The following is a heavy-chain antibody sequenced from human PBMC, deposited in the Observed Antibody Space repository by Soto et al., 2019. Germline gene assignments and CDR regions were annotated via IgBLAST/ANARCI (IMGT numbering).Heavy chain of an antibody. CDR3: AREGLERHFDY. CDR1: GDSVSSNSVI. D-gene: IGHD1-1*01. J-gene: IGHJ4*02. CDR2: TYYRSKWYN. V-gene: IGHV6-1*01. Sequence: PSQTLSLTCAISGDSVSSNSVIWNWIRQSPSRALEWLGRTYYRSKWYNDYAVSVKSRVFINPDTSKNQFSLQLNSVTPEDTAAYYCAREGLERHFDYWGQGTLVTAPQ.